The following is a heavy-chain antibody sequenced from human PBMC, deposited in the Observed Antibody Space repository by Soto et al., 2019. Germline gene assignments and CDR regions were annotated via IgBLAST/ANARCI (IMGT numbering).Heavy chain of an antibody. CDR2: IYNSGST. J-gene: IGHJ4*02. Sequence: QLQLQESGPGLVKPSETLSLTSPVSGGSISSSSYYWGWIGQPPGKALEWIGRIYNSGSTSYNPSLKSRVTISVDTSKNQFSLKLSSVTAADTAVYYCARQIRPSRCDYWGQGTLVTVSS. CDR1: GGSISSSSYY. D-gene: IGHD6-13*01. V-gene: IGHV4-39*01. CDR3: ARQIRPSRCDY.